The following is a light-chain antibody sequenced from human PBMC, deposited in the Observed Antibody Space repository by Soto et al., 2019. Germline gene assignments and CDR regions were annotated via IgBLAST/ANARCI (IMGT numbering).Light chain of an antibody. CDR1: QSLSSAY. J-gene: IGKJ3*01. Sequence: EIVLTQSPGTLSLSPGERATLSCRASQSLSSAYLAWYQQKPGQAPRLLIYGASIRATGIPDRFSGSGSGTDFTLTINRLEPEDFALYYCQRYGTSPKFTFGPGTKVDIK. V-gene: IGKV3-20*01. CDR2: GAS. CDR3: QRYGTSPKFT.